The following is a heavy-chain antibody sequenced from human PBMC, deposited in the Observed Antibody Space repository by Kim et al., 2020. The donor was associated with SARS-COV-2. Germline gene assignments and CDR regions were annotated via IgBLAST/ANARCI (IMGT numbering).Heavy chain of an antibody. Sequence: VKGRFTIFRDNSKNTLYLQMNRLRGEDTAVYYCAKEYYYGSGSYPTPDYWGQGTLVTVSS. V-gene: IGHV3-30*02. J-gene: IGHJ4*02. D-gene: IGHD3-10*01. CDR3: AKEYYYGSGSYPTPDY.